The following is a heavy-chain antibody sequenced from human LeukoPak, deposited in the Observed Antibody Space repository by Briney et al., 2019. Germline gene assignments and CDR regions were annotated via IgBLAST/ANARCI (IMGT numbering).Heavy chain of an antibody. J-gene: IGHJ4*02. V-gene: IGHV4-59*01. CDR1: GGSISSYY. Sequence: PSETLSLTCTVSGGSISSYYWSWIRQPPGKGLEWIGDIYYSGSTNYNPSLKSRVTISVDTSKNQFSLKLSSVTAADTAVYYCARDIGDSGYDYGCWGQGTLVTVSS. CDR2: IYYSGST. CDR3: ARDIGDSGYDYGC. D-gene: IGHD5-12*01.